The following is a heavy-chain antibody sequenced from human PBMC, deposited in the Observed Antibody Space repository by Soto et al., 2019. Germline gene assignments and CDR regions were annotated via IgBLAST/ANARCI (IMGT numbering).Heavy chain of an antibody. Sequence: QITLKESGPTLVQPTQTLTLTCTFSGFSLTTSGVGVGWIRQTPGEALEWLALIYWDNDKRYSPSLRSRLTISKATSKIQVLLTMTNLEAVDTGAYCRAHRLEENDWNSGNFHYWGQGPLVTVSS. J-gene: IGHJ4*02. CDR3: AHRLEENDWNSGNFHY. CDR1: GFSLTTSGVG. D-gene: IGHD1-7*01. V-gene: IGHV2-5*02. CDR2: IYWDNDK.